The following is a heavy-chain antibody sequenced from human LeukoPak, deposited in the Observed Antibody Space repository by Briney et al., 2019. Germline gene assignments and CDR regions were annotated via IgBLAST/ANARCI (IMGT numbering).Heavy chain of an antibody. J-gene: IGHJ4*02. Sequence: PGGSLRLSCAASGFTFSHYGMHWVRQAPGRGLEWVAVIWNDGSNKYYADSVKGRFTISRDNSKNTLYLQMNSLRAEDTAVYYCAKDAQRGFDYSNSLDYWGQGTLVTGSS. CDR1: GFTFSHYG. V-gene: IGHV3-33*06. D-gene: IGHD4-11*01. CDR2: IWNDGSNK. CDR3: AKDAQRGFDYSNSLDY.